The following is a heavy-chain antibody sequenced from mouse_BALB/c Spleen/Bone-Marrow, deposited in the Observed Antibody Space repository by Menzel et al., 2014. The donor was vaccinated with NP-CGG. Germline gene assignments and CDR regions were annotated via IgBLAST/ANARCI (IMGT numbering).Heavy chain of an antibody. Sequence: VQLQQSGAELGKPGASVKLSCTASGFKFKDTHMHWVKQRPEQGLEWIGRIDPASGDTKYDPKFQGKAAITGDTSSNTAYLQLSSLTSEDTAVYYCSRDYGGTAWFAYWGQGTLVTVSA. CDR1: GFKFKDTH. D-gene: IGHD1-1*01. CDR3: SRDYGGTAWFAY. V-gene: IGHV14-3*02. J-gene: IGHJ3*01. CDR2: IDPASGDT.